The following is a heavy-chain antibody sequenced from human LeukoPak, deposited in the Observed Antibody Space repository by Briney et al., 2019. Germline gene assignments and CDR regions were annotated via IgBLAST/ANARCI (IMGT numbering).Heavy chain of an antibody. D-gene: IGHD2-21*01. J-gene: IGHJ6*01. CDR1: GFTVSSYY. Sequence: GGSLRLSCAASGFTVSSYYMSWVRQAPGKGLEWVSVIHSGGSTYYADSVKGRFTISRDDSKTTVYLLMNSLRAEDTAVYYCAREVAPLYFHYGMDVWGEGTTVTVSS. CDR3: AREVAPLYFHYGMDV. V-gene: IGHV3-53*01. CDR2: IHSGGST.